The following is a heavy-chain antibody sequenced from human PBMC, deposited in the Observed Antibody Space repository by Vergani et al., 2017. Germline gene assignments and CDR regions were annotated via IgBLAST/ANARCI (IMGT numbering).Heavy chain of an antibody. D-gene: IGHD3-3*01. Sequence: EVQLVESGGGLVQPGGSLRLSCAASGFTFSSYWMHWVRQAPGKGLVWVSRINSDGSSTSYADSVKGRFTISRDNAKNTLYLQMNSLRAEDTAVYYCARDLLPNYDFWSGYSHAYYYYYGMDVWRQGTTVTVSS. CDR1: GFTFSSYW. J-gene: IGHJ6*02. V-gene: IGHV3-74*01. CDR2: INSDGSST. CDR3: ARDLLPNYDFWSGYSHAYYYYYGMDV.